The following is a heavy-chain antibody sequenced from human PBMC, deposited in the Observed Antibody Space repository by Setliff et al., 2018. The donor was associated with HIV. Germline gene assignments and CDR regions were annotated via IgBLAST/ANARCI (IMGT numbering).Heavy chain of an antibody. CDR1: GYTFTNYA. Sequence: ASVKVSCKTSGYTFTNYALHWVRQAPGQRLDWMGWINGGNGNTKYSQKFQGRVTIIRDTSASTAYMELSSLRSEDTAVYYCARDRGYFDWLSSGAFDIWGQGTMVTVSS. D-gene: IGHD3-9*01. V-gene: IGHV1-3*01. J-gene: IGHJ3*02. CDR3: ARDRGYFDWLSSGAFDI. CDR2: INGGNGNT.